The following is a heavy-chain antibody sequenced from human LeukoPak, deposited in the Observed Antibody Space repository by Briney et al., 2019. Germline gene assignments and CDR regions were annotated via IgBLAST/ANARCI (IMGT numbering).Heavy chain of an antibody. CDR3: ARDNSVRDEAWWFNP. V-gene: IGHV1-46*01. CDR1: GYTFTSNY. Sequence: ASVKVSCKAFGYTFTSNYMHWGGQAPGQGREGMGVISPSGGSTTYAQKFQGRVTLTRDMSTSTDYLELSSLRSEDTAVYYCARDNSVRDEAWWFNPWGQGTLVTVSS. D-gene: IGHD5-24*01. J-gene: IGHJ5*02. CDR2: ISPSGGST.